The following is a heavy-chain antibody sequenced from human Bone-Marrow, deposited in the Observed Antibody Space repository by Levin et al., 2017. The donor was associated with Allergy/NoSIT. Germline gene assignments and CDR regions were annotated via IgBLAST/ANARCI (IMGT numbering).Heavy chain of an antibody. Sequence: GGSLRLSCAASGFPFGNSPMHWVRQAPGRGLEWVAVISHDGKDQAYAASVKGRFTVSRDNSRNTLSLQMDSLRDEDTAVFYCAREGHSSGRAGIFDYWGQGTLVAVSS. CDR3: AREGHSSGRAGIFDY. V-gene: IGHV3-30*04. CDR1: GFPFGNSP. CDR2: ISHDGKDQ. J-gene: IGHJ4*02. D-gene: IGHD3-22*01.